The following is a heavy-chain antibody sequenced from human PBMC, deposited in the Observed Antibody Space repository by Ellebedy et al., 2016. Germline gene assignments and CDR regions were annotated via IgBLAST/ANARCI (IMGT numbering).Heavy chain of an antibody. CDR3: ARAGRVAAIDN. Sequence: ASVKVSXXASGYTFTGYYLYWVRQAPGQGLEWLGMINPDGGRTTYVERLQGRVTLTRDTSTSTVDMELSSLRSEDTAVYYCARAGRVAAIDNWGQGTLVTVSS. J-gene: IGHJ4*02. CDR1: GYTFTGYY. V-gene: IGHV1-46*01. D-gene: IGHD6-13*01. CDR2: INPDGGRT.